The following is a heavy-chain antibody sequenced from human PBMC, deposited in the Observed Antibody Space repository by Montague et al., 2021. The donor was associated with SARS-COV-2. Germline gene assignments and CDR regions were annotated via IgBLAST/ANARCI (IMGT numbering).Heavy chain of an antibody. V-gene: IGHV2-70*11. CDR2: IDWDDDK. D-gene: IGHD3-16*02. CDR1: GFSLSTSGMC. Sequence: PALVKPTQTPTLTCTFSGFSLSTSGMCVSWIRRPPGKALEWLARIDWDDDKYYSTSLKTRLTISKDTSKNQVVLIMTNMDPVDTATYYCARTTMITFGGVIVPFDYWGQGTLVTVSS. CDR3: ARTTMITFGGVIVPFDY. J-gene: IGHJ4*02.